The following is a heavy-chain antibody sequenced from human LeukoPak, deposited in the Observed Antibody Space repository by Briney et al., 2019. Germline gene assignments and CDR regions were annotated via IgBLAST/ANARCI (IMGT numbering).Heavy chain of an antibody. CDR3: ASDGGYCSGGSCYSNYFDY. CDR2: INPSGGST. CDR1: GGTFSSYA. J-gene: IGHJ4*02. V-gene: IGHV1-46*01. D-gene: IGHD2-15*01. Sequence: ASVKVSCKASGGTFSSYAISWVRQAPGQGLEWMGIINPSGGSTSYAQKFQGRVTMTRDTSTSTVYMELSSLRSEDTAVYYCASDGGYCSGGSCYSNYFDYWGQGTLVTVSS.